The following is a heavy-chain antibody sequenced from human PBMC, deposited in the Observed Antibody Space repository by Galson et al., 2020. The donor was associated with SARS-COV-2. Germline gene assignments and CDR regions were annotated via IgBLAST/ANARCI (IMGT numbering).Heavy chain of an antibody. V-gene: IGHV3-53*01. D-gene: IGHD2-8*01. CDR3: ARAVELDLGYCPHGVCLGLFDR. CDR2: IYSGGGT. J-gene: IGHJ4*02. Sequence: GGSLRLSCEVSGFTVSSNYMNWVRQAPGKGLEWVSVIYSGGGTYYADSAKGRFTISRDHSKNTLYLQMNSLRAEDPAVYYCARAVELDLGYCPHGVCLGLFDRWGQGSLVTVSS. CDR1: GFTVSSNY.